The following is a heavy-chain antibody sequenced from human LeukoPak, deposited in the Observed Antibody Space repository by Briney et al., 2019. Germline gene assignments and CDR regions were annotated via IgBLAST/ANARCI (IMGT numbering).Heavy chain of an antibody. CDR3: ARGRTTVTTYGY. J-gene: IGHJ4*02. CDR1: GGSISSYY. V-gene: IGHV4-59*01. CDR2: IHYSGST. D-gene: IGHD4-17*01. Sequence: SETLSLTCTVSGGSISSYYWSWIRQPPGKGLEWIGYIHYSGSTNFNPSLKSRVTISVDTSKNQLSLKLTSVTAADTAVYYCARGRTTVTTYGYWGQGTLVTISS.